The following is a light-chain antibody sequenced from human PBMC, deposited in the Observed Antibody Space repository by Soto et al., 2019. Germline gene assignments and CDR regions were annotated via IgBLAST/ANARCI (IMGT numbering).Light chain of an antibody. Sequence: SYVLTQPPSVSVAPGQTARMTCGGDNIGSKSVHWYQQRPGQAPVLVVYDDDNRPSGVPERISGSNSGNTATLTISRVEAGDEADYYCQVRESSRDHVVFGGGTKLTVL. J-gene: IGLJ2*01. CDR3: QVRESSRDHVV. CDR2: DDD. V-gene: IGLV3-21*02. CDR1: NIGSKS.